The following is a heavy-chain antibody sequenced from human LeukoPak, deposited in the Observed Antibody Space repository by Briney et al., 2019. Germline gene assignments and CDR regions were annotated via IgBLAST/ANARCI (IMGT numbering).Heavy chain of an antibody. J-gene: IGHJ4*02. CDR2: IIPILGIA. CDR3: ASRSDYSNYDY. D-gene: IGHD4-4*01. V-gene: IGHV1-69*04. Sequence: ASVKVSCKASGGTFSSYAISWVRQAPGQGLEWMGRIIPILGIANYAQKFQGRDTITADKSTSTAYMELSSLRSEDTAVYYCASRSDYSNYDYWGQGTLVTVSS. CDR1: GGTFSSYA.